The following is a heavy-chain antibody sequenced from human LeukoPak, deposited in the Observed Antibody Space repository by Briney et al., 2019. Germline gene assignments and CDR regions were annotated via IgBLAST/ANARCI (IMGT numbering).Heavy chain of an antibody. V-gene: IGHV4-34*01. CDR1: GGSFSGYY. Sequence: SETLSLTCAVYGGSFSGYYWSWIRQPPGKGLEWIGEINHSGSTNYNPSLKSRVTISVDTSKNQFSLKLSSVTAADTAVYYCARGYSWYDAFDIWGQGTMVTVSS. J-gene: IGHJ3*02. CDR3: ARGYSWYDAFDI. D-gene: IGHD6-13*01. CDR2: INHSGST.